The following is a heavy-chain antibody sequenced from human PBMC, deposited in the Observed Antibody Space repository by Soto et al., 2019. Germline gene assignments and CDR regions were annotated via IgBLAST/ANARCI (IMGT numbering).Heavy chain of an antibody. J-gene: IGHJ4*02. CDR2: ISGSGGST. CDR1: GFTFSSYA. CDR3: AKEGGYCSGGSCYTSRYYFDY. V-gene: IGHV3-23*01. D-gene: IGHD2-15*01. Sequence: QPGGSLRLSCAASGFTFSSYAMSWVRQAPGKGLEWVSAISGSGGSTYYADSVRGRFTISRDNSKITLYLQMNSLRAEDTAVYYCAKEGGYCSGGSCYTSRYYFDYWGQGTLVTVSS.